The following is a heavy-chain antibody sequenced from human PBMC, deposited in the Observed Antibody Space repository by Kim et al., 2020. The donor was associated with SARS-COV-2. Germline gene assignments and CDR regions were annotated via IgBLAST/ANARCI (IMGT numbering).Heavy chain of an antibody. CDR3: ARSTFGGVLDGYFDY. CDR2: ILHDETNK. J-gene: IGHJ4*02. CDR1: GFTFSDFT. Sequence: GGSLRLSCAASGFTFSDFTMHWVRQAPGKGLEDVAIILHDETNKFYSDSVKGRFTVSRDNSRNTFYLQMDSLRVDDTAVYYCARSTFGGVLDGYFDYWGQGSLATVYS. D-gene: IGHD3-16*01. V-gene: IGHV3-30-3*01.